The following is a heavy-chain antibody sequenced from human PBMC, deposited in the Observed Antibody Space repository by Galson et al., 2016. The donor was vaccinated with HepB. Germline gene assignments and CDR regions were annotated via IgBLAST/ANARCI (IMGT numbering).Heavy chain of an antibody. CDR2: IRPKSAYT. CDR1: GFTFINYD. Sequence: SVKVSCKASGFTFINYDFNWVRQATGPGLEWMGLIRPKSAYTVSAQKFKGRVTTTTDTSLGTAYLELNSLTSHDTGVYYCARGGSLYGADAFDVWGQGTVVIVST. J-gene: IGHJ3*01. D-gene: IGHD3-3*01. CDR3: ARGGSLYGADAFDV. V-gene: IGHV1-8*01.